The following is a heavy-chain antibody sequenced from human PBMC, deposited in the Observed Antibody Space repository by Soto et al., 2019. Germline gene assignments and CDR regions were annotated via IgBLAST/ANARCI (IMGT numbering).Heavy chain of an antibody. Sequence: GVSLRLSCAASGFTFSSYEMKWVRQAPGKGLEWVSYISSSGSTIYYADSVKGRFTISRDNAENSLDLQMNSLGVEDTAVYYGARLDATEFYFDYWGQGTLVTVSS. CDR1: GFTFSSYE. CDR2: ISSSGSTI. V-gene: IGHV3-48*03. CDR3: ARLDATEFYFDY. D-gene: IGHD2-2*01. J-gene: IGHJ4*02.